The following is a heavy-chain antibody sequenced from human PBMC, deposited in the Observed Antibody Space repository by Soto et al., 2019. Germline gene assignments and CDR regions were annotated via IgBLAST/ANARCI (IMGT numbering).Heavy chain of an antibody. D-gene: IGHD4-17*01. J-gene: IGHJ5*02. V-gene: IGHV3-23*01. CDR3: AKAAEGDYVFNNWFDP. Sequence: GGSLRLSCAASGFTFSSYAMSWVRQAPGKGLEWVSAISGSGGSTYYADSVKGRFTISRDNSKNTLYLQMNSLRAEDTAVYYCAKAAEGDYVFNNWFDPWGQGTLVTVSS. CDR2: ISGSGGST. CDR1: GFTFSSYA.